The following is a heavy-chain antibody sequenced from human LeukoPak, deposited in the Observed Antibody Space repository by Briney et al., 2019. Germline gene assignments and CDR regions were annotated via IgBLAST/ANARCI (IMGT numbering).Heavy chain of an antibody. V-gene: IGHV3-66*01. CDR3: ASYNYDSSGYYNY. D-gene: IGHD3-22*01. Sequence: GGSLRLSCAASGFTVSNNYMSWVRQAPGKGLEWVSVIYSGGSTYYADSAKGRFTISTDKTKNTLFVQMNSLRAEDTAVYYCASYNYDSSGYYNYWGQGTLVTVSS. J-gene: IGHJ4*02. CDR2: IYSGGST. CDR1: GFTVSNNY.